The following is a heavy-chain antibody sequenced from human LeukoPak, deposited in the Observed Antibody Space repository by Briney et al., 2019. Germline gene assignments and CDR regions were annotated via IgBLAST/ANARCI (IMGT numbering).Heavy chain of an antibody. V-gene: IGHV3-23*01. CDR2: TSGSGGST. D-gene: IGHD1-26*01. Sequence: GGTLRLSCAASGFTFSSYGMSWVRQAPGKGLEWVSATSGSGGSTYYADSVKGRFTISRDNSKNTLYLQMNSLRAEDTAVYYCAKADGWELLRVDYWGQGTLVTVTS. CDR3: AKADGWELLRVDY. CDR1: GFTFSSYG. J-gene: IGHJ4*02.